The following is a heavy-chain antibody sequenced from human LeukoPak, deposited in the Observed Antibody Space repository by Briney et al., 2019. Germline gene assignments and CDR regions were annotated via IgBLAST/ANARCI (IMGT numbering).Heavy chain of an antibody. V-gene: IGHV4-61*02. CDR2: IYTSGST. CDR3: ARRGDSNAFDI. Sequence: SETLSLTCTVSGGSISSGSYYWSWIRQPAGKGLEWIGRIYTSGSTNYNPSLKSRVTISIDTSKNQFSLKLSSVTAADTAVYYCARRGDSNAFDIRGQGTMVTVSS. CDR1: GGSISSGSYY. J-gene: IGHJ3*02. D-gene: IGHD4-17*01.